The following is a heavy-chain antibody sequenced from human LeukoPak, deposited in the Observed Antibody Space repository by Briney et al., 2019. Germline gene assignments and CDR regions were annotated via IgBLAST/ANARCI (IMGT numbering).Heavy chain of an antibody. V-gene: IGHV3-30*18. CDR3: AKGAAAQGSFDY. J-gene: IGHJ4*02. CDR1: GFTFSSYG. Sequence: HSGGSLRLSCAASGFTFSSYGIHWVRQAPGKGLEWVALISYDGSDKYYVDSVKGRFTISRDNSKNTVFLQMNSLRVEDTAVYYCAKGAAAQGSFDYWGQGTLVTVSS. CDR2: ISYDGSDK. D-gene: IGHD2-2*01.